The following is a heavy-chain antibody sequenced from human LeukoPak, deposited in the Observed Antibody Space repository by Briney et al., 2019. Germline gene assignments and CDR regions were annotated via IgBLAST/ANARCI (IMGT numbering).Heavy chain of an antibody. CDR1: GGTFSSYA. J-gene: IGHJ3*02. CDR3: ARAVYYYDSSGYRESHAFDI. V-gene: IGHV1-69*01. D-gene: IGHD3-22*01. Sequence: GSSVKVSCKASGGTFSSYAISWVRQAPGQGLEWMGGIIPIFGTANYAQKFQGRVTITADESTSTAYMGLSSLRSEDTAVYYCARAVYYYDSSGYRESHAFDIWGQGTMVTVSS. CDR2: IIPIFGTA.